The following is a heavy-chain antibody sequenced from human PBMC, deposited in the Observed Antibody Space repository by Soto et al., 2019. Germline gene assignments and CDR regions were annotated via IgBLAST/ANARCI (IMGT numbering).Heavy chain of an antibody. CDR1: GYTFTGYY. CDR3: ARDLSSGYLHYYYYGMDV. Sequence: ASVKVSCKASGYTFTGYYMHWVRQAPGQGLEWMGWINPNSGGTNYAQKFQGRVTMTRDTSISTAYMELSRLRSDDTAVYYCARDLSSGYLHYYYYGMDVWGQGTTVTVSS. J-gene: IGHJ6*02. CDR2: INPNSGGT. D-gene: IGHD3-22*01. V-gene: IGHV1-2*02.